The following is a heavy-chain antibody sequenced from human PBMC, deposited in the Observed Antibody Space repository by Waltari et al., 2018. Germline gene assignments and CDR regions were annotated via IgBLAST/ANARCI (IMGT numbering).Heavy chain of an antibody. D-gene: IGHD6-6*01. V-gene: IGHV4-59*01. Sequence: QVQLQESGPGLVKPSETLSLTCTVSGGSISSYYWSWIRQPPGKGLEWIGYIYYSGSTNYNPSLMSRVTISVDTSKNQFSLKLSSVTAADTAVYYCAREYSSSGTFDYWGQGTLVTVSS. J-gene: IGHJ4*02. CDR3: AREYSSSGTFDY. CDR1: GGSISSYY. CDR2: IYYSGST.